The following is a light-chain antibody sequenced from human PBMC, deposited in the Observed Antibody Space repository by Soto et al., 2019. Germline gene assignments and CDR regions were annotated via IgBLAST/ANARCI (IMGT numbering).Light chain of an antibody. CDR1: SGSVSANYY. Sequence: QTVVTQEASLSVSPGTTVTLTCGLSSGSVSANYYPSWYQQTPGQAPRTLIYNTNTRSSGVPDRFSGSILGNKAALTITGAQADAESDYCCVLYMGSGIWVFGGGTKLTVL. V-gene: IGLV8-61*01. CDR2: NTN. CDR3: VLYMGSGIWV. J-gene: IGLJ3*02.